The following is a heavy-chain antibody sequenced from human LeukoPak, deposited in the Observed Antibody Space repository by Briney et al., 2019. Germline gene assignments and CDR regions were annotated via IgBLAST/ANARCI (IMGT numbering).Heavy chain of an antibody. J-gene: IGHJ4*02. CDR1: GGSISSYY. CDR3: ARDVEDGSSWPSPFDY. CDR2: IYYSGST. V-gene: IGHV4-59*01. Sequence: SETLSLTCTVSGGSISSYYWSWIRQPPGKGLEWIGYIYYSGSTNYNPSLKSRVTISVDTSKNQFSLKLSSVTAADTAVYYCARDVEDGSSWPSPFDYWGQGTLVTVSS. D-gene: IGHD6-13*01.